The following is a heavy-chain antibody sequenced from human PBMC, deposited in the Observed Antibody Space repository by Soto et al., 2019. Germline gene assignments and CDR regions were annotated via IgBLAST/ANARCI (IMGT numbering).Heavy chain of an antibody. CDR3: AKGGRQWLVPSGFNY. CDR2: VSHDGRNT. D-gene: IGHD6-19*01. V-gene: IGHV3-30*18. CDR1: GFTFSDYA. Sequence: VQLVESGGGVVQPGRSLRLSCAASGFTFSDYAMHWVRQAPGKGLEWVAVVSHDGRNTHYADSVKGRFTISRDSSKNTGSLEMSSLRAEDTAVYYCAKGGRQWLVPSGFNYWGQGALVTVSS. J-gene: IGHJ4*02.